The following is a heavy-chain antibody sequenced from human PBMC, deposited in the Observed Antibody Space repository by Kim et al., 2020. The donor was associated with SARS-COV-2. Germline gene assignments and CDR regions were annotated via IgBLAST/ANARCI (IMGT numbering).Heavy chain of an antibody. Sequence: VEGRFTVSRDDAKNAMYLQRNSLTADDTAVYYCVRDRPGGIRSHALDSWGQGTLVTVSS. V-gene: IGHV3-30*07. D-gene: IGHD6-25*01. CDR3: VRDRPGGIRSHALDS. J-gene: IGHJ4*02.